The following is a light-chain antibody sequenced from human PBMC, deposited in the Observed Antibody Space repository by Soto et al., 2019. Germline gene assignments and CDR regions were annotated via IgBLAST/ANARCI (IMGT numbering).Light chain of an antibody. CDR2: GAS. Sequence: EIVMTQSPATLSVSTGERATLSCRASQSVSSNLAWYQQKPGQAPRLLIYGASTRDTGIPARFSGSGSGTEFTLIISSLQSEDFAVYYCQQYNNWPPLTFGGGTKVEIK. CDR3: QQYNNWPPLT. J-gene: IGKJ4*01. V-gene: IGKV3-15*01. CDR1: QSVSSN.